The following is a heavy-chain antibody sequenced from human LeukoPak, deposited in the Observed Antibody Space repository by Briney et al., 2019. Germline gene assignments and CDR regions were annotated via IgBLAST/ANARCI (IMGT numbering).Heavy chain of an antibody. CDR2: IYYSGST. J-gene: IGHJ4*02. V-gene: IGHV4-59*12. CDR1: GGSISSYY. Sequence: PSETLSLTCTVSGGSISSYYWSWIRQPPGKGLEWIGYIYYSGSTNYNPSLKSRVTISVDTSKNQFSLKLSSVTAADTAVYYCARGASRAGYYGSGSYYKHWGQGTLVTVSS. CDR3: ARGASRAGYYGSGSYYKH. D-gene: IGHD3-10*01.